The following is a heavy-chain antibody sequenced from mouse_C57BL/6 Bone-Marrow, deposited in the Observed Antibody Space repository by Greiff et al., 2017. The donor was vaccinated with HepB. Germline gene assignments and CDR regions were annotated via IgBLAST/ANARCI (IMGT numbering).Heavy chain of an antibody. J-gene: IGHJ4*01. CDR1: GFSLTSYG. CDR2: IWSGGST. CDR3: ARNNNYDYDYYAMDY. V-gene: IGHV2-2*01. Sequence: QVQLQQSGPGLVQPSQSLSITCTVSGFSLTSYGVHWVRQSPGKGLEWLGVIWSGGSTDYNAAFISRLSISKDNSKSQVFFKMNSLQADATAIYYCARNNNYDYDYYAMDYWGQGTSVTVSS. D-gene: IGHD2-4*01.